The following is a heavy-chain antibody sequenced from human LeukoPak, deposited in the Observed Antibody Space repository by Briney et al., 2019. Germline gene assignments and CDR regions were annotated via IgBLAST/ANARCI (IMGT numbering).Heavy chain of an antibody. Sequence: ASVKIFCKAAGYTSTCYYMIWVRQAPRQGLEWMGIINPSGGITHYAQNFQGRVTLTRDTSTSTVYMEVSSLISEDTAVYYCARGLVDTSMVTRRIDNWGEGDLVTVPS. CDR2: INPSGGIT. V-gene: IGHV1-46*01. CDR3: ARGLVDTSMVTRRIDN. CDR1: GYTSTCYY. D-gene: IGHD5-18*01. J-gene: IGHJ4*02.